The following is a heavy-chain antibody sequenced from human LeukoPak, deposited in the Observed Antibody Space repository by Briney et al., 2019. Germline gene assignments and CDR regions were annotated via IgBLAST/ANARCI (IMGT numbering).Heavy chain of an antibody. CDR2: IKQDGSEK. CDR1: GFTFSSYW. J-gene: IGHJ4*02. V-gene: IGHV3-7*01. CDR3: ARDPIVGATTWWVFDY. D-gene: IGHD1-26*01. Sequence: GGSLRLSCAASGFTFSSYWMSWVRQAPGKGLEWVANIKQDGSEKYYVDSVKGRFTISRDNVKNSLYLKMNSLRAEDTAVYYCARDPIVGATTWWVFDYWGQGTLVTVSS.